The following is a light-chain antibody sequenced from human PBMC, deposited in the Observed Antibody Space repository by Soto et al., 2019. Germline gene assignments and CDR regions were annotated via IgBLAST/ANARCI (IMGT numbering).Light chain of an antibody. Sequence: EILMTQSPATLSVSPGERATLSCRARQSVDSNLAWYQQKPGQAPRLLIYGASTRATGISARFSGSGSGTEFTLTISSLQSEDFGVYYCQQYNNWWTFGQGTKVEI. V-gene: IGKV3-15*01. J-gene: IGKJ1*01. CDR1: QSVDSN. CDR2: GAS. CDR3: QQYNNWWT.